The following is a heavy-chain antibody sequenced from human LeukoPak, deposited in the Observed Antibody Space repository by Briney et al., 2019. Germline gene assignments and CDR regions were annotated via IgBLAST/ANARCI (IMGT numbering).Heavy chain of an antibody. Sequence: ASVKVSCKASGYTFTSYDINWVRQATGRGLEWMGWMNPNSGNTGYAQKFQGRVTMTRNTSISTAYMELSSLRSEDTAVYYCARDVDTAMVFDYWGQGTLVTVSS. CDR2: MNPNSGNT. CDR1: GYTFTSYD. J-gene: IGHJ4*02. CDR3: ARDVDTAMVFDY. D-gene: IGHD5-18*01. V-gene: IGHV1-8*01.